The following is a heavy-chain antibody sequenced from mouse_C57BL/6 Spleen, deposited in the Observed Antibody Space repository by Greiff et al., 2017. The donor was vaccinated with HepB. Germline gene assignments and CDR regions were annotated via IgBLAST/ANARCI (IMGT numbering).Heavy chain of an antibody. CDR3: ARNTHYFDY. CDR1: GFTFSSYT. J-gene: IGHJ2*01. CDR2: ISGGGGNT. V-gene: IGHV5-9*01. Sequence: EVMLVESGGGLVKPGGSLKLSCAASGFTFSSYTMSWVRQTPEKRLEWVATISGGGGNTYYPDSVKGRFTISRDNAKNTLYLQMSSLRSEDTALYYCARNTHYFDYWGQGTTLTVSS. D-gene: IGHD5-2*01.